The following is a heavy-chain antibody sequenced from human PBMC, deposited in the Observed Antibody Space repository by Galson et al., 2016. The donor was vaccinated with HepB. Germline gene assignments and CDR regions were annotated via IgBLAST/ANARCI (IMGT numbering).Heavy chain of an antibody. CDR2: MNPNSGNT. V-gene: IGHV1-8*01. D-gene: IGHD5-18*01. J-gene: IGHJ6*02. CDR1: GYTFTSYD. CDR3: ARTNVKKIRGYSDGSYYGMDV. Sequence: SVKVSCKASGYTFTSYDINWVRQATGQGLEWMGWMNPNSGNTGYAQKFQGRVTMTRNTSISTAYMELSSLRSEDTAVYYCARTNVKKIRGYSDGSYYGMDVWGQGTTVTVSS.